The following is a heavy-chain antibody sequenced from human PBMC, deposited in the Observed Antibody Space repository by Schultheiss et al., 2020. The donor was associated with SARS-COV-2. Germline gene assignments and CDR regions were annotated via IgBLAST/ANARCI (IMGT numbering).Heavy chain of an antibody. CDR3: ARTCSGGSCYSGGFDY. V-gene: IGHV4-34*01. Sequence: SETLSLTCAVYGGSFSGYYWSWIRQPPGKGLEWIGEINHSGSTKYNSSLKSRVTISVDTSKNQFSLKLSSVTAADTAVYYCARTCSGGSCYSGGFDYWGQGALVTVSS. CDR2: INHSGST. CDR1: GGSFSGYY. J-gene: IGHJ4*02. D-gene: IGHD2-15*01.